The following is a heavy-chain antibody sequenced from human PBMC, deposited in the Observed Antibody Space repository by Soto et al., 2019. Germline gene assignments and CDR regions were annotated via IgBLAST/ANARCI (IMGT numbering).Heavy chain of an antibody. J-gene: IGHJ6*02. D-gene: IGHD6-6*01. V-gene: IGHV3-30*18. CDR2: ISYDGSNK. CDR3: AKDRRAARPGYYYYGMDV. Sequence: GGSLRLSCAASGFTFSSYGMHWVRQAPGKGLEWVAVISYDGSNKYYADSVKGRFTISRDNSKNTLYLQMNSLRAEDTAVYYCAKDRRAARPGYYYYGMDVWGQGTTGTVSS. CDR1: GFTFSSYG.